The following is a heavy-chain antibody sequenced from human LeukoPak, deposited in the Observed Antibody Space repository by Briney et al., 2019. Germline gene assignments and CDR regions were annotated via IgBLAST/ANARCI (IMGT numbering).Heavy chain of an antibody. CDR3: ARGYCSSTSCYMEV. J-gene: IGHJ6*04. Sequence: ASVKVSCKASGHTSTTYAIHWVRQAPGQGLEWMGWINAGNGNIKYSQKLQGRVTITGDTSASTAYMELSSLRSEDTAVYYCARGYCSSTSCYMEVWGKGTTVTISS. CDR2: INAGNGNI. CDR1: GHTSTTYA. D-gene: IGHD2-2*01. V-gene: IGHV1-3*01.